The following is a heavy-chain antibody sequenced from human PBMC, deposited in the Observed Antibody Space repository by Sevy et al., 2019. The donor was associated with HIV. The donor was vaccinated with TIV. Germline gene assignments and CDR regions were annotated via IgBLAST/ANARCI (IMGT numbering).Heavy chain of an antibody. Sequence: GGSLRLSCAASGFTFSSYAMSWVRQAPGKGLEWVSAISGSGGSTYYAYSVKGRFTISRDNSKNTLYLQMNSLRAEDTAVYYCAKEGDSSGWYGGAYYFDYWGQGTLVTVSS. J-gene: IGHJ4*02. D-gene: IGHD6-19*01. CDR3: AKEGDSSGWYGGAYYFDY. V-gene: IGHV3-23*01. CDR2: ISGSGGST. CDR1: GFTFSSYA.